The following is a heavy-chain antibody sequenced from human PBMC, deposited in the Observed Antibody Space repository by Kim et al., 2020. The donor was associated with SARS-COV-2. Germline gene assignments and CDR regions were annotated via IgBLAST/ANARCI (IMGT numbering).Heavy chain of an antibody. CDR2: IYHSGST. CDR1: GASISSSNW. V-gene: IGHV4-4*02. D-gene: IGHD1-26*01. Sequence: SETLSLTCAVSGASISSSNWWSWVRQPPRTGLEWNGEIYHSGSTNDNPSLKSRVTISVDKSKNQFSLKLSSVTAAATAVYYCARDRTRGSYRTDRYFDYWGQGTLVTVSS. J-gene: IGHJ4*02. CDR3: ARDRTRGSYRTDRYFDY.